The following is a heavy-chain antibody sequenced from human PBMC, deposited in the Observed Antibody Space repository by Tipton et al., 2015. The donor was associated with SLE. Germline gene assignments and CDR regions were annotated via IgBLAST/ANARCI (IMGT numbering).Heavy chain of an antibody. D-gene: IGHD3-10*01. J-gene: IGHJ4*02. CDR3: ARDLMVRGVDY. Sequence: TLSLTCTVSGGSISSHYWSWIRQPPGEGLEWIGYIYYSGSTNYNPSLKSRVTISVDTSKNQFSLKLSSVTAADTAVYYCARDLMVRGVDYWGQGTLVTVSS. CDR2: IYYSGST. V-gene: IGHV4-59*11. CDR1: GGSISSHY.